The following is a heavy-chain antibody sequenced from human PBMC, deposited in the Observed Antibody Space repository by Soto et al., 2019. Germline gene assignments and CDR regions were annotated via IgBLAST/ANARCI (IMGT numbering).Heavy chain of an antibody. J-gene: IGHJ4*02. V-gene: IGHV5-10-1*03. Sequence: EVQLVQSGAEVKKPGESLRISCEGSGYTFASYWITCVRQMHGKGLEWMGRNDPRDSYTNYSRSFQGHVTISADKSINTAYLQGSSLKASDTATYYCATSGSSGWKDDYCGQGTLVTVSS. CDR3: ATSGSSGWKDDY. D-gene: IGHD6-19*01. CDR2: NDPRDSYT. CDR1: GYTFASYW.